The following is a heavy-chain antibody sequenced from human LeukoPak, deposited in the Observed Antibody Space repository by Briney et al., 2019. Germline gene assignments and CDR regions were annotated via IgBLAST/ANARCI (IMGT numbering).Heavy chain of an antibody. CDR2: IRYDGSNK. D-gene: IGHD5-12*01. J-gene: IGHJ4*02. CDR1: GFTFSSYG. Sequence: GGSLRLSCAASGFTFSSYGMHWVRQAPGKGLEWVAFIRYDGSNKYYADSVKGRFTISRDNSKNTLYLQMNSLRAEETAVYYCAKDRPGYSGYDGALGYWGQGTLVTVSS. V-gene: IGHV3-30*02. CDR3: AKDRPGYSGYDGALGY.